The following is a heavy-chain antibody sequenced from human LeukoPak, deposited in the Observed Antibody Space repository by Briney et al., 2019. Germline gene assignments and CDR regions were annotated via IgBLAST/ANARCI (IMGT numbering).Heavy chain of an antibody. CDR1: GFTFSSSS. Sequence: PGGSLRLSCAASGFTFSSSSMNCVRPAPGKGLEWVSYISSSSSTIYYADSVKGRFTISRDKSKSTLSLQRNSLRADDTAIYYGATYRQVLLPFESWGQGTLVTVSS. J-gene: IGHJ4*02. CDR2: ISSSSSTI. D-gene: IGHD2-8*02. CDR3: ATYRQVLLPFES. V-gene: IGHV3-48*01.